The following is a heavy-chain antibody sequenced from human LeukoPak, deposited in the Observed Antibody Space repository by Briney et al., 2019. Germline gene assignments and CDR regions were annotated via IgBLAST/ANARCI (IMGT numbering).Heavy chain of an antibody. Sequence: GGSLRLSCAASGFSFNIYLMTWVRQAPGKGLEWVANIKEDGSETHYVDSVRGRFTISKDISKNTLYLQMNSLRADDTAVYYCATPLTGLHYWGQGTLVAVSS. CDR2: IKEDGSET. V-gene: IGHV3-7*03. D-gene: IGHD1-14*01. CDR1: GFSFNIYL. J-gene: IGHJ4*02. CDR3: ATPLTGLHY.